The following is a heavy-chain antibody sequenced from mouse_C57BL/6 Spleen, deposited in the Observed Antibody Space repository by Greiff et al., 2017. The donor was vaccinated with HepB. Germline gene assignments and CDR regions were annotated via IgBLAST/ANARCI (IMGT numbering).Heavy chain of an antibody. CDR1: GFNIKDYY. Sequence: EVKLQESGAELVRPGASVKLSCTASGFNIKDYYMHWVKQRPEQGLEWIGRIDPEDGDTEYAPKFQGKATMTADTSSNTAYLQLSSLTSEDTAVYYCTTSPNYYGSSYRYFDVWGTGTTVTVSS. CDR2: IDPEDGDT. V-gene: IGHV14-1*01. J-gene: IGHJ1*03. D-gene: IGHD1-1*01. CDR3: TTSPNYYGSSYRYFDV.